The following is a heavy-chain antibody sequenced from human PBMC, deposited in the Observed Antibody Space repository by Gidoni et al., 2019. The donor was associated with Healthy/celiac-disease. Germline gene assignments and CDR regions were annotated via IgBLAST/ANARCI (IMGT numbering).Heavy chain of an antibody. CDR3: ARGSGITGTTLYHYYMDV. CDR1: GGSFSRYY. D-gene: IGHD1-7*01. Sequence: QVQLQQWGAGLLKPSETLSLPCAVYGGSFSRYYWSWIRQPPGKGLEWIGEINHSGSTNYNPSLKSRVTISVDTSKNQFSLKLSSVTAADTAVYYCARGSGITGTTLYHYYMDVWGKGTTVTVSS. V-gene: IGHV4-34*01. CDR2: INHSGST. J-gene: IGHJ6*03.